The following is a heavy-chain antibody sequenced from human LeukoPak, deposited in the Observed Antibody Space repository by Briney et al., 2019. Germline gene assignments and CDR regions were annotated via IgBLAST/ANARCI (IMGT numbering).Heavy chain of an antibody. CDR2: ISAYNGNT. CDR3: ARDLIAARPGWFDP. D-gene: IGHD6-6*01. J-gene: IGHJ5*02. CDR1: GYTFTTYG. V-gene: IGHV1-18*01. Sequence: ASVKVSCKASGYTFTTYGVNWVRQAPGQGLEWMGWISAYNGNTNYAQNLQGRVTLTTDTSASTAHMELRSLRSDDTAVYYCARDLIAARPGWFDPWGQGTLVTVSS.